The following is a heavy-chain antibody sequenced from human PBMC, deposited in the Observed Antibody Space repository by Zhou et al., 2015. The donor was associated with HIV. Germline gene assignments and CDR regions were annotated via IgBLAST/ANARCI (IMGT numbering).Heavy chain of an antibody. D-gene: IGHD3-22*01. Sequence: QVQLVQSGAEVKKPGSSVKVSCKASGGTFSSYAISWVRQAPGQGLEWMGGIIPIFGTANYAQKFQGRVTITADESTSTAYMELSSLRSEDTAVYYCARDQIAYGIVVPTGAFDIWGQGTMVTVSS. CDR2: IIPIFGTA. CDR3: ARDQIAYGIVVPTGAFDI. CDR1: GGTFSSYA. V-gene: IGHV1-69*01. J-gene: IGHJ3*02.